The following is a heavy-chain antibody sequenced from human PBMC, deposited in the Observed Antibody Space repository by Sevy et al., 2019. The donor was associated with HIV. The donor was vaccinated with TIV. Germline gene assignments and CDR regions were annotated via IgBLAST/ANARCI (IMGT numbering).Heavy chain of an antibody. CDR2: ISYGGNT. CDR3: VRNLPVEGWLQSAAY. CDR1: GGSISSGNYY. J-gene: IGHJ4*02. D-gene: IGHD5-12*01. V-gene: IGHV4-39*01. Sequence: SETLSLTCTVSGGSISSGNYYWGWLRQPPGKGLEWVGSISYGGNTYYNPSLKSRVTMSVDTSKNQFSLRLSSVTAADTAVYYCVRNLPVEGWLQSAAYWGQGTLVTVSS.